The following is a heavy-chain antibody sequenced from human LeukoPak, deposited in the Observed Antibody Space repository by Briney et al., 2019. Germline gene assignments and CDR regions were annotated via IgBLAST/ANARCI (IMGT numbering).Heavy chain of an antibody. J-gene: IGHJ6*02. D-gene: IGHD3-3*01. CDR2: ISNSGST. CDR1: GGSVNRGTFF. Sequence: SETLSLTCAVSGGSVNRGTFFWTWIRKPPGKGLEWIGYISNSGSTNYHPSLKSRVTISVDTSKNQFSLKLSSVTAADTAVYYCARVLPYYYGMDVWGQGTTVTVSS. CDR3: ARVLPYYYGMDV. V-gene: IGHV4-61*01.